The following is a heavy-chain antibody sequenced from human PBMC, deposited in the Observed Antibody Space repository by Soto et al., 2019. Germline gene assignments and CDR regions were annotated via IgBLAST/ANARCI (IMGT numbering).Heavy chain of an antibody. CDR2: ISYDGSNK. CDR3: ATDNHSYGSGSYTNWFDY. Sequence: QVQLVESGGGVVQPGRSLSRSCAASGLTFGSYAMHWVRQAPGKGLEWVAVISYDGSNKYFADSVKGRFTISIDNSKNTLLLQMNSLRAEDTAVYFCATDNHSYGSGSYTNWFDYWGPGTLVTVSS. D-gene: IGHD3-10*01. V-gene: IGHV3-30-3*01. CDR1: GLTFGSYA. J-gene: IGHJ4*02.